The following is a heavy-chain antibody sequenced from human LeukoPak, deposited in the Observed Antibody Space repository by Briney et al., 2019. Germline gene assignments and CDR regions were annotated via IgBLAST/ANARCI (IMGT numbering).Heavy chain of an antibody. D-gene: IGHD2-2*01. CDR3: ARDQTCSSTSCYAGYYYYGMDV. CDR2: INPNSGGT. CDR1: GYTFTGYY. V-gene: IGHV1-2*02. Sequence: GASVKVSCKASGYTFTGYYMHWVRQAPGQGLEWMGWINPNSGGTNYAQKFQGRVTMTRDTSISTAYMELSRLRSDDTAVYYCARDQTCSSTSCYAGYYYYGMDVWGRGTTVTVSS. J-gene: IGHJ6*02.